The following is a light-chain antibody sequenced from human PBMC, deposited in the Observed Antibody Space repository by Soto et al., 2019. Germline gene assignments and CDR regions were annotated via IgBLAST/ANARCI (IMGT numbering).Light chain of an antibody. CDR3: QQYGSSPRYT. Sequence: EIVLTQSPGTLSLSPGERATLSCRASQTFSNSFLSWFQQIPGQAPRLLIYGASMRATGIPDRFSGSGSGTDSTLTISRLEPEDFAVYYCQQYGSSPRYTFGQGTKVDIK. CDR2: GAS. V-gene: IGKV3-20*01. J-gene: IGKJ2*01. CDR1: QTFSNSF.